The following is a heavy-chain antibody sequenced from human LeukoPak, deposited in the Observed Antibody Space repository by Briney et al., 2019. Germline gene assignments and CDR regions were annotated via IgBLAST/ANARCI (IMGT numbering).Heavy chain of an antibody. V-gene: IGHV3-30*04. CDR2: RSYDGRHK. CDR3: ARAFRWEQLVESYGMDV. Sequence: PGRSLRLSCAASGFTFRSYAMHWVRQAPGKGLERVAVRSYDGRHKYYADSVKGRFTISRDNSENTLYLQMNSQRAEDTAVYYCARAFRWEQLVESYGMDVWGQGTTVTVSS. CDR1: GFTFRSYA. J-gene: IGHJ6*02. D-gene: IGHD6-13*01.